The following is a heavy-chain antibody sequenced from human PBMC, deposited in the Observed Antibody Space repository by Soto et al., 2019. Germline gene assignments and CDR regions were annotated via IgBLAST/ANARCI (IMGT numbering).Heavy chain of an antibody. J-gene: IGHJ6*02. CDR2: ISYDGSNK. CDR3: AKEPTEYYYYYGMDV. Sequence: QVQLVESGGGVVQPGRSLRLSCAASGFTFSSYGMHWVRQAPGKGLEWVAVISYDGSNKYYADSVKGRFTISRDNSKNTLYLQMNSLRAEDTAVYYCAKEPTEYYYYYGMDVWGQGTTVTVSS. V-gene: IGHV3-30*18. CDR1: GFTFSSYG.